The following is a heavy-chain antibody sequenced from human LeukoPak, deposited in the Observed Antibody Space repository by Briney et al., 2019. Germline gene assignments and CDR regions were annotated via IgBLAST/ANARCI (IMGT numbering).Heavy chain of an antibody. CDR1: GGSISSGGYY. CDR2: TSYSGST. D-gene: IGHD3-22*01. CDR3: ARPISGYGSFDI. V-gene: IGHV4-31*03. J-gene: IGHJ3*02. Sequence: PSETLSLTCTVSGGSISSGGYYWSWIRQHPGKGLEWIGYTSYSGSTYYNPSLRSRVTISVDTSKNQFSLNLSSVTAADTAVYYCARPISGYGSFDIWGQGTMVTVSS.